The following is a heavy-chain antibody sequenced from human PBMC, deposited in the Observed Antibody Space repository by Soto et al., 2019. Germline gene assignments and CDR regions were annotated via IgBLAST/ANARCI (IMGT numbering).Heavy chain of an antibody. CDR1: GFTFSSFW. Sequence: EVQLVESGGGLVQPGGSLRLSCAASGFTFSSFWMHWVRQAPGKGLEWVSRASPDGTSTSYADSVKGRFTISRDNSKNTLFMQMNSLRAEDTDVYYCTRHCSGDYFLFDPWGQGTLVTVS. CDR2: ASPDGTST. CDR3: TRHCSGDYFLFDP. V-gene: IGHV3-74*01. J-gene: IGHJ5*02. D-gene: IGHD4-17*01.